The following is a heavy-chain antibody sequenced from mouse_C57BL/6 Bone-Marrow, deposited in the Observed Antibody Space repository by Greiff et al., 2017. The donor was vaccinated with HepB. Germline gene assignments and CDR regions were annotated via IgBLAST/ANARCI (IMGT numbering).Heavy chain of an antibody. Sequence: EVQLQQSGPELVKPGASVKISCKASGYTFTDYYMNWVKQSHGKSLEWIGDINPNNGGTSYNQKFKGKATLTVDKSSSTAYMQLRSLTSEDSAVYYCARKYNWDSSFADWGEGTLVTVSA. CDR1: GYTFTDYY. D-gene: IGHD4-1*02. V-gene: IGHV1-26*01. CDR2: INPNNGGT. CDR3: ARKYNWDSSFAD. J-gene: IGHJ3*01.